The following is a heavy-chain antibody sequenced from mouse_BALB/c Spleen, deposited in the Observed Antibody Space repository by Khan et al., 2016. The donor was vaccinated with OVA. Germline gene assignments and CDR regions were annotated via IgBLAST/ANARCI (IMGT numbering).Heavy chain of an antibody. Sequence: IQLVQSGAELVKPGASVKLSCTASGFNIKDTYMHWVKQRPEQGLEWIGRIDRANGNTKYDPKFQGKATITADTSSNTAYLQLSSLTSEDTVVYYCARINAWGQGTTLTVSS. CDR3: ARINA. CDR1: GFNIKDTY. J-gene: IGHJ2*01. V-gene: IGHV14-3*02. CDR2: IDRANGNT.